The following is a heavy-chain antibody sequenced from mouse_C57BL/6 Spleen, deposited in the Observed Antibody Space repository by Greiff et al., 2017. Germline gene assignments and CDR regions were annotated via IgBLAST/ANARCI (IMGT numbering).Heavy chain of an antibody. Sequence: EVQLVESGGGLVQPGGSLSLSCAASGFTFTDYYMSWVRQPPGKALEWLGFIRNKANGYTTEYSASVKGRFTISRDNSQSILYLQMNALRAEDSATYYCASIYYDYEGFAYWGQGTLVTVSA. V-gene: IGHV7-3*01. CDR3: ASIYYDYEGFAY. CDR2: IRNKANGYTT. D-gene: IGHD2-4*01. J-gene: IGHJ3*01. CDR1: GFTFTDYY.